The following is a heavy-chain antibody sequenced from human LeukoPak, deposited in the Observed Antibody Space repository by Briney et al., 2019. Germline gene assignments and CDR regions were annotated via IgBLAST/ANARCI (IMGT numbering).Heavy chain of an antibody. CDR2: ISTSSSYI. J-gene: IGHJ5*02. CDR3: ARGADGVRCNSRGWFYP. V-gene: IGHV3-21*01. D-gene: IGHD2-15*01. Sequence: GGSLRLSCAASGFTFNRHSMNWVRQAPGKGLEWVSSISTSSSYIYYADSVKGRFTISRDNAKKSLFLQMNSLRAEDTAVYYCARGADGVRCNSRGWFYPWGQGTLVTVSS. CDR1: GFTFNRHS.